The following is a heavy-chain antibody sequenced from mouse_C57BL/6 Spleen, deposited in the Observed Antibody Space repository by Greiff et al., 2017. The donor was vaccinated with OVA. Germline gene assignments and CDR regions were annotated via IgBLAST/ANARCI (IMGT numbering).Heavy chain of an antibody. CDR1: GFNIKDDY. D-gene: IGHD2-4*01. CDR2: IDPGNGDT. Sequence: EVQLQQSGAELVRPGASVKLSCTASGFNIKDDYMHWVKQRPEKGLAWIGWIDPGNGDTEYDPKFQGKATITADTSSTTAYLQLSSLTSEDTAVYYCTTREYDYVFDYWGQGTTLTVSS. V-gene: IGHV14-4*01. J-gene: IGHJ2*01. CDR3: TTREYDYVFDY.